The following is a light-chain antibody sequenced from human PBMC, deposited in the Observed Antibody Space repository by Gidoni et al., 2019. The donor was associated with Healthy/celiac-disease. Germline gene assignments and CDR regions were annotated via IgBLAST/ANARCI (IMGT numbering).Light chain of an antibody. Sequence: EIVLTQSPANLYLSTGERATLSCRASQSVSRLLIYDASNRATGIPARFSGSGSGTDFTLTISSLEPEDFAVYYCQQRSNWPPFTFGPGTKVDIK. CDR1: QSVSR. V-gene: IGKV3-11*01. CDR3: QQRSNWPPFT. CDR2: DAS. J-gene: IGKJ3*01.